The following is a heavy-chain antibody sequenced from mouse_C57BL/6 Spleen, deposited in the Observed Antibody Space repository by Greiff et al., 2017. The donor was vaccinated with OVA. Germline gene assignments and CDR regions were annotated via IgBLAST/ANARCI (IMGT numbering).Heavy chain of an antibody. CDR3: ARDDSSGYVGYFDV. CDR2: IYPGDGDT. D-gene: IGHD3-2*02. Sequence: VQLQQSGPELVKPGASVKISCKASGYAFSSSWMNWVKQRPGKGLEWIGRIYPGDGDTNYNGKFKGKATLTADKSSSTAYMQLSSLTSEDSAVYFCARDDSSGYVGYFDVWGTGTTVTVSS. CDR1: GYAFSSSW. V-gene: IGHV1-82*01. J-gene: IGHJ1*03.